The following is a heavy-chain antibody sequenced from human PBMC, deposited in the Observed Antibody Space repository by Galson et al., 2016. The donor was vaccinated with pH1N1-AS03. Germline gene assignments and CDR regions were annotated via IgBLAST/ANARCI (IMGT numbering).Heavy chain of an antibody. CDR2: IHPIFGTP. Sequence: QSGAEVKKPGESLRISCKASGGTFSNYAISWMRQAPGQGLEWMGGIHPIFGTPSHAQKLRGRLTVTADASTSATYMELSSLTSEDTAIYYCARDRHYDSSGRYFYESEHWGQRTLVIVSS. CDR3: ARDRHYDSSGRYFYESEH. J-gene: IGHJ4*02. D-gene: IGHD3-22*01. CDR1: GGTFSNYA. V-gene: IGHV1-69*01.